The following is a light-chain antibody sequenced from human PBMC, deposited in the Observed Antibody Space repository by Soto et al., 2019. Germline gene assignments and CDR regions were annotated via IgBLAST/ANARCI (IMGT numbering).Light chain of an antibody. J-gene: IGKJ4*01. CDR3: QQYNTWSPLT. V-gene: IGKV3-15*01. CDR1: QSGSKN. CDR2: GAS. Sequence: EIVITQSPATLSVSPGERATLSCRASQSGSKNLAWYQQKPGQAPRRLIYGASTRATGIPAWFSASGSGTEFTLTFSSLQSEDFAVYYCQQYNTWSPLTFGGGTKVETK.